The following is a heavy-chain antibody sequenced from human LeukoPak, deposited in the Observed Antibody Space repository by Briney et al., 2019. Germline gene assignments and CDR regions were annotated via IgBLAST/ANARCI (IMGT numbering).Heavy chain of an antibody. D-gene: IGHD1-26*01. J-gene: IGHJ4*02. CDR3: AKQLSMGDVDY. CDR1: GFIFNKYG. Sequence: GGSLRLSCAASGFIFNKYGMHCVRQAPGKGQERVAFIRFEGSNIYYADSVKGRFTISRDNSKTELYKQKTSLRVEDTAVYYCAKQLSMGDVDYWGQGTLVTVSS. V-gene: IGHV3-30*02. CDR2: IRFEGSNI.